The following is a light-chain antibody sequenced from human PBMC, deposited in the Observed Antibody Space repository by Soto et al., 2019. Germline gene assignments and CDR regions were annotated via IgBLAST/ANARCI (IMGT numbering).Light chain of an antibody. CDR2: EIN. CDR1: SSDVGGYNY. J-gene: IGLJ3*02. Sequence: QSALTQPASVSGSPGQSITISCTGTSSDVGGYNYVSWYQHHPGKVPKLMIYEINNRPSGVSNRFSGSKSGNTASLTISGLQAEDEADYYCSSCATGSILGFGGGTKLTVL. CDR3: SSCATGSILG. V-gene: IGLV2-14*01.